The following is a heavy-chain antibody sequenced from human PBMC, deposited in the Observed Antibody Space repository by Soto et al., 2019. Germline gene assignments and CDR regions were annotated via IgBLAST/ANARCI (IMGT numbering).Heavy chain of an antibody. CDR2: INDDGIST. V-gene: IGHV3-74*01. CDR1: GFTFSMYW. D-gene: IGHD1-1*01. CDR3: TRGPRSTSTGTGAF. Sequence: EVQLVESGGGLVQPGGSLRLSCAASGFTFSMYWMHWVRQVPGKGPEWVSRINDDGISTNYADSVKGRFTISRDNAKNTLYLQMNALRVEDTAVYYCTRGPRSTSTGTGAFWGQGTLFTVSS. J-gene: IGHJ4*02.